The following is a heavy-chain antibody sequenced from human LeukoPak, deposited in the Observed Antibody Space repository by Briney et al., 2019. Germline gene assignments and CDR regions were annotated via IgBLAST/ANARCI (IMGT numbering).Heavy chain of an antibody. V-gene: IGHV1-24*01. D-gene: IGHD3-22*01. CDR3: ATETRGYYDSSGYRNNWFDP. Sequence: GASVKVSCKVSGYILTELSIHWVRQAPGKGLEWMGGFDPEDGETIYAQKFQGRVTMTEDTSTDTAYMELSSLRSEDTAVYYCATETRGYYDSSGYRNNWFDPWGQGTLVTVSS. J-gene: IGHJ5*02. CDR2: FDPEDGET. CDR1: GYILTELS.